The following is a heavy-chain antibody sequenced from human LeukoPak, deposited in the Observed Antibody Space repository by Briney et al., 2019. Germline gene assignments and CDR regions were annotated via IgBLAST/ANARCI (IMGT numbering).Heavy chain of an antibody. CDR1: GFTFSSYG. Sequence: GGSLRLSCAASGFTFSSYGMHWVRQAPGKGLEWVAVISYDGSNKYYADSVKGRFTISRDNSKNTLYLQMNSLRAEDTAVYYCSKDKGGKYYDYVEGPPDSNWFDPWGQGTLVTVSS. CDR2: ISYDGSNK. J-gene: IGHJ5*02. V-gene: IGHV3-30*18. CDR3: SKDKGGKYYDYVEGPPDSNWFDP. D-gene: IGHD3-16*01.